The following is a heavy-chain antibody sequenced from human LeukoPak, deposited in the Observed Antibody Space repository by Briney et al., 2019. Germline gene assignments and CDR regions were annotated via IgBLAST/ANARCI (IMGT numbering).Heavy chain of an antibody. CDR2: IYYSGST. Sequence: SETLSLTCTVSGGSISSGGYYWSWIRQHPGKGLEWIGYIYYSGSTYYNPSLKSRVTISVDTSKYQFSLKLSSVTAADTAVYYCASTYYYDSSGYRPYAFDIWGQGTMVTVSS. D-gene: IGHD3-22*01. V-gene: IGHV4-31*03. CDR3: ASTYYYDSSGYRPYAFDI. CDR1: GGSISSGGYY. J-gene: IGHJ3*02.